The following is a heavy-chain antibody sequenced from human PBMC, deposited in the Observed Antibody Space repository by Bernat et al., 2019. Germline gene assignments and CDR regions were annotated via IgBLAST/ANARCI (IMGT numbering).Heavy chain of an antibody. V-gene: IGHV1-18*04. D-gene: IGHD3-10*01. CDR1: GYIFTSYG. CDR2: ISAYDGHI. Sequence: QVQLVQSGAEVKKPGASVKVSCKASGYIFTSYGISWVRQAPGQGLEWMGWISAYDGHINYAQELQDRVTMTTDTSTTTAYMELRSLRSDDTAVYYCARDYRWSSGSPDDPWGQGTLVTVSS. CDR3: ARDYRWSSGSPDDP. J-gene: IGHJ5*02.